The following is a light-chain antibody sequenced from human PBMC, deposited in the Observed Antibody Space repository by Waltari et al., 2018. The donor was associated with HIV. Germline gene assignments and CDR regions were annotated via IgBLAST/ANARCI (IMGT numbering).Light chain of an antibody. J-gene: IGLJ2*01. V-gene: IGLV1-44*01. CDR1: SSNIGRNT. CDR2: SNN. Sequence: QSVLTQPPSVSGTPGQRVTISCSGSSSNIGRNTVNWYQQLPGTAPGLLIDSNNRRTSGRPELCSGSKSGTSASLALSGLQSEDEADYYCAAWDDSLGGLVVFGGGTKLTVL. CDR3: AAWDDSLGGLVV.